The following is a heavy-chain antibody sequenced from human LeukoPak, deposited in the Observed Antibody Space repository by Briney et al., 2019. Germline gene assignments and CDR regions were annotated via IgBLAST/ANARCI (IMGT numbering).Heavy chain of an antibody. J-gene: IGHJ3*02. V-gene: IGHV1-8*01. CDR3: ARGRGTYYYDSSGYSDAFDI. Sequence: GASVKVSCKASGYTFTSYDINWVRQATGQGLEWVGWMNPNSGNTGYAQKFQGRVTMTRNTSISTAYMELSSLRSEDTAVYYCARGRGTYYYDSSGYSDAFDIWGQGTMVTVSS. CDR1: GYTFTSYD. D-gene: IGHD3-22*01. CDR2: MNPNSGNT.